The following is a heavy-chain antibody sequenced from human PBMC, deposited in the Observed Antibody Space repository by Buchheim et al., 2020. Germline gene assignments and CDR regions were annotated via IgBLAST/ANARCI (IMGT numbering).Heavy chain of an antibody. J-gene: IGHJ3*02. CDR1: GFTLGNYW. D-gene: IGHD3-10*01. V-gene: IGHV3-7*01. CDR3: ARVREVQGTFDM. Sequence: EVQLVESGGGVVQPGGSLRLSCAASGFTLGNYWMRWVRQAPGKGLEWVANIKQDGSEKNYVDSVKGRFTISRDNAKNSLYLQMNSLRADDTAVYYCARVREVQGTFDMWGQGT. CDR2: IKQDGSEK.